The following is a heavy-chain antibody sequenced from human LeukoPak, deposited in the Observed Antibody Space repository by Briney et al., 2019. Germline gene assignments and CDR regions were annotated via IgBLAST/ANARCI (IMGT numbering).Heavy chain of an antibody. Sequence: GGSLRLSCAASGFTVSNKYMTWVRQAPGKGLEWVSLIYSDGRTYYADSVKGRCTISRDNSKNTLYLQMNSLRVEDTAVYFCARGLPLSGYLDAFDIWGQGTMVTVSS. V-gene: IGHV3-53*01. J-gene: IGHJ3*02. CDR2: IYSDGRT. CDR3: ARGLPLSGYLDAFDI. D-gene: IGHD3-22*01. CDR1: GFTVSNKY.